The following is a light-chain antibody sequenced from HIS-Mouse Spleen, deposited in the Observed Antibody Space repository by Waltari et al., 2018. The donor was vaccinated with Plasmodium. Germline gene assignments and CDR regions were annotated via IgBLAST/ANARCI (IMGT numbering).Light chain of an antibody. CDR3: YSTDSSGNHRV. Sequence: SYELTQPPSVSVSPGPTARINCSGDALPKKYAYWYQQKSGQAPGLVIYEDSKRPSGIPERFSGSSSGTMATLTISGAQVEDEADYYCYSTDSSGNHRVFGGGTKLTVL. V-gene: IGLV3-10*01. CDR2: EDS. J-gene: IGLJ3*02. CDR1: ALPKKY.